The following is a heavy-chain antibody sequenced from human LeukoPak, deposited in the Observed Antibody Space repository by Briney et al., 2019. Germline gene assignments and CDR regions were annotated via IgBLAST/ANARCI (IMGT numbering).Heavy chain of an antibody. V-gene: IGHV3-33*01. CDR2: IWYDGSNK. CDR3: ARDRNYYGSGTPNNWFDP. J-gene: IGHJ5*02. D-gene: IGHD3-10*01. Sequence: RGRSLRLSCAASGFTFSNYGMHWVRQAPGKGLEWVAVIWYDGSNKYYADSVKGRFTISRDNSKNTLYLQMNSLRVEDTAVYYCARDRNYYGSGTPNNWFDPWGQGTLVTVSS. CDR1: GFTFSNYG.